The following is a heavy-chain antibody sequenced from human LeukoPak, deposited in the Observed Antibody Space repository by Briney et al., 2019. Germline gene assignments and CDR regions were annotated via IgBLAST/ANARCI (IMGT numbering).Heavy chain of an antibody. CDR1: GYTFSDNY. CDR3: ARSYSGSLATIDY. CDR2: INAGNGNT. J-gene: IGHJ4*02. Sequence: ASVKVSCKASGYTFSDNYIHWVRQAPGQRLEWMGWINAGNGNTKYSQQFQVRVTITRDTSASTAYMELSSLTSEDMAIYYCARSYSGSLATIDYWGQGTLVTVSS. D-gene: IGHD1-26*01. V-gene: IGHV1-3*03.